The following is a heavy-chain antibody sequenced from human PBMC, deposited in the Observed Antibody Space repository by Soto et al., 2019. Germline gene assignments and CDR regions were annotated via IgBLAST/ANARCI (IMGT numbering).Heavy chain of an antibody. Sequence: GGSLRLSCAASGFTFSSYSMNWVRQAPGKGLEWVSYISSSSSTIYYADSVKGRFTISRDNVKNSLYLQMNSLRAEDTAVYYCARAQPPYYDFWSGPSYYFDYWGQGTLVTVSS. V-gene: IGHV3-48*01. D-gene: IGHD3-3*01. J-gene: IGHJ4*02. CDR1: GFTFSSYS. CDR3: ARAQPPYYDFWSGPSYYFDY. CDR2: ISSSSSTI.